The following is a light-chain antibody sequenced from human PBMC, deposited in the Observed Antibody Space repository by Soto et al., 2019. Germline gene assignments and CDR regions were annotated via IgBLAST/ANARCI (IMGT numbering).Light chain of an antibody. CDR1: QSISSH. CDR2: AAS. J-gene: IGKJ4*01. CDR3: QQRSNWPPVT. Sequence: EIVMTQSPATLSVSPGDGATLSCRASQSISSHLGWYQQKPGQAPRLLIYAASIRATGVPDRFSGSGSGAEFTLTISSLQSEDFAVYYCQQRSNWPPVTFGGGTKVEIK. V-gene: IGKV3-15*01.